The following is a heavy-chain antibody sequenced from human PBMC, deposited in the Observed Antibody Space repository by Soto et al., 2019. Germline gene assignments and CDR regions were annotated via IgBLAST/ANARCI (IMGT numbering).Heavy chain of an antibody. CDR2: SRDKGNGYST. J-gene: IGHJ4*02. D-gene: IGHD3-3*02. Sequence: PGGSLRLSCAASGFSLSDHYMDWVRQAPGKGLEWVGRSRDKGNGYSTEYAASVKGRFTISRDDSKSSLYLQMSSLRIEDTAVYYCARIRIGNYGEYDYWGQGTQVTVSS. CDR1: GFSLSDHY. V-gene: IGHV3-72*01. CDR3: ARIRIGNYGEYDY.